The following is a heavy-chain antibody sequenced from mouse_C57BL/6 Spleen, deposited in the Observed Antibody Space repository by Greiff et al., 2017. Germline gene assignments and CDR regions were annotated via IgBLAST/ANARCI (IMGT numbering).Heavy chain of an antibody. D-gene: IGHD1-1*01. CDR2: IYPGSGST. CDR1: GYTFTSYW. Sequence: QVQLQQPGAELVKPGASVQMSCKASGYTFTSYWITWVKQRPGQGLEWIGDIYPGSGSTNYNEKFKSKATLTVDTSSSTAYMQLSSLTSEDSAVYYCARERGYYYGSSPYAMDYWGQGTSVTVSS. CDR3: ARERGYYYGSSPYAMDY. V-gene: IGHV1-55*01. J-gene: IGHJ4*01.